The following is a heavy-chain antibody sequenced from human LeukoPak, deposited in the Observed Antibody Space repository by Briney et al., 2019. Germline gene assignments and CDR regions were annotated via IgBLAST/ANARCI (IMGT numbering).Heavy chain of an antibody. J-gene: IGHJ5*02. CDR2: INPNGGGT. D-gene: IGHD2-2*01. CDR3: ARSIRYCSSTSCFAWFDP. CDR1: GYTFTGYY. Sequence: GASVKVSCKASGYTFTGYYMHWVRQAPGQGLEWMGWINPNGGGTNYAQKFQGRVTMTRDTSISTAYMELSRLRSDDTAVYYCARSIRYCSSTSCFAWFDPWGQGTLVTVSS. V-gene: IGHV1-2*02.